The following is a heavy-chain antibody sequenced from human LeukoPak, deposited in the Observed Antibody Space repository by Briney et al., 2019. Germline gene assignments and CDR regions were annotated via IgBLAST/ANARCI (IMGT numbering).Heavy chain of an antibody. Sequence: GGSLRLSCAASGFSFSSYWMSWVRQAPGKGLEWVSYISSSSSTIYYADSVKGRFTISRDNAKNSLYLQMNSLRAEDTAVYYCARDTDLWFGPSGGDAFDIWGQGTMVTVSS. V-gene: IGHV3-48*04. CDR3: ARDTDLWFGPSGGDAFDI. CDR1: GFSFSSYW. CDR2: ISSSSSTI. J-gene: IGHJ3*02. D-gene: IGHD3-10*01.